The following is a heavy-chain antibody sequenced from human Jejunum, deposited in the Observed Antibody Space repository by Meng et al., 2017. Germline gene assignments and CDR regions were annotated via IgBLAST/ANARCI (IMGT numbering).Heavy chain of an antibody. CDR2: IRAKAFGGTT. D-gene: IGHD3-10*01. Sequence: GGSLRLSCTASGSRFGDYAMAWFRQAPGKGLEWVGFIRAKAFGGTTEYAASVKGRFFISRDDSKSITYLQMNSLKTDDTAVYYCARERGTITRVRGDIDYWGQGTLVTVSS. V-gene: IGHV3-49*03. CDR3: ARERGTITRVRGDIDY. J-gene: IGHJ4*02. CDR1: GSRFGDYA.